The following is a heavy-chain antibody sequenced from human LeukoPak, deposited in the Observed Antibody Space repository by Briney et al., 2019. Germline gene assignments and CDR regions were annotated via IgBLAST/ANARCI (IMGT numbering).Heavy chain of an antibody. CDR3: AREGKYSSGWRAFDI. D-gene: IGHD6-19*01. CDR1: GGSISSYY. J-gene: IGHJ3*02. V-gene: IGHV4-59*01. Sequence: SETLSLTCTVSGGSISSYYWSWIRQPPGKGLEWIGYIYYSGSTNYNPSLKSRVTISVDTSKNQFSLKLSSVTAADTAVYYCAREGKYSSGWRAFDIWGQGTMVTVSS. CDR2: IYYSGST.